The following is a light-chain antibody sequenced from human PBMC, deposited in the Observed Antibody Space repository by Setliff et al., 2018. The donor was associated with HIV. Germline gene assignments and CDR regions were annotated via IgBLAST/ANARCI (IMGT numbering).Light chain of an antibody. CDR1: SSDIGAYNY. Sequence: QSVLAQPASVSGSPGQSITFSCTGASSDIGAYNYVSWYQQYPGKAPKPMIYDVSKRPSGVSDRFSGSKSGNTASLTISGLQAEDEADYYCTSYTSSNTYVFGTGTKVTVL. CDR2: DVS. CDR3: TSYTSSNTYV. V-gene: IGLV2-14*03. J-gene: IGLJ1*01.